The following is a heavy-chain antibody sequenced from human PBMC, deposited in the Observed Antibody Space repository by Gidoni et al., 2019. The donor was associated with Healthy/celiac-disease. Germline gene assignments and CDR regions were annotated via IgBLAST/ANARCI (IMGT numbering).Heavy chain of an antibody. D-gene: IGHD3-16*01. V-gene: IGHV1-24*01. CDR2: FDPEDGET. J-gene: IGHJ4*02. CDR3: ATMFDVSYDLSPYYFDY. Sequence: PGKGLEWMGGFDPEDGETIYAQKFQGRVTMTEDTSTDTAYMELSSLRSEDTAVYYCATMFDVSYDLSPYYFDYWGQGTLVTVSS.